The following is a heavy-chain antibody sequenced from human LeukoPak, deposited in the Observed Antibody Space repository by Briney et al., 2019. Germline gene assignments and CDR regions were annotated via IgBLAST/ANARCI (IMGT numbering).Heavy chain of an antibody. CDR2: INSDGSST. Sequence: PGGSLRLSCAASGFTFSTYWMHWVRQAPGKGLVWVSRINSDGSSTSYADSVTGRFTISRDNAKNTLYLQMNSLRAEDTAVYYGAREPTTIFGVVDRYAMDVWGQGTSVTVSS. CDR3: AREPTTIFGVVDRYAMDV. D-gene: IGHD3-3*01. J-gene: IGHJ6*02. V-gene: IGHV3-74*01. CDR1: GFTFSTYW.